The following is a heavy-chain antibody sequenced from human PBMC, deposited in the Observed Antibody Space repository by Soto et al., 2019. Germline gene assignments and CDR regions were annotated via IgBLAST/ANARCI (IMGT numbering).Heavy chain of an antibody. CDR3: ARAFYDILTGYYTPGADYYYMDV. CDR1: GYTFTSYG. V-gene: IGHV1-18*01. Sequence: QVQLVQSGAEVKKPGASVKVSCKASGYTFTSYGISWVRQAPGQGLEWMGWISAYNGNTNYAQKLQGRVTMTTDSSTSTGYMEMRSLRSDDTAVYYCARAFYDILTGYYTPGADYYYMDVWGKGTTVTVSS. J-gene: IGHJ6*03. D-gene: IGHD3-9*01. CDR2: ISAYNGNT.